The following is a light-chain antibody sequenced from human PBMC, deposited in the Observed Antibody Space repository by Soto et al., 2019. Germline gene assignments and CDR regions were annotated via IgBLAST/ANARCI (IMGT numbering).Light chain of an antibody. J-gene: IGKJ5*01. V-gene: IGKV1-33*01. CDR2: DAS. CDR1: QDIAKN. Sequence: IQMTQSPSSLSASVGDRVTITCQASQDIAKNLNWYQQKPGKAPKLLIYDASSLQTGGPSRFSGSGSATHFTFTISSLQSEDIATYYCQQYDNLLPITFGQGTRLEIK. CDR3: QQYDNLLPIT.